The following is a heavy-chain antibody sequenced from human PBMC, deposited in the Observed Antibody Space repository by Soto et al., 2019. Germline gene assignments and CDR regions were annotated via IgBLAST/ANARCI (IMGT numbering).Heavy chain of an antibody. Sequence: ASVKVSCKASGYTFTGYYMHWVRQAPGQGLEWMGWINPNSGGTNYAQKFQGWVTMTRDTSISTAYMELSRLRSDDTAVYYCAREGVNSYGYLNFDYWGQGTLVTVS. CDR3: AREGVNSYGYLNFDY. V-gene: IGHV1-2*04. CDR1: GYTFTGYY. D-gene: IGHD5-18*01. CDR2: INPNSGGT. J-gene: IGHJ4*02.